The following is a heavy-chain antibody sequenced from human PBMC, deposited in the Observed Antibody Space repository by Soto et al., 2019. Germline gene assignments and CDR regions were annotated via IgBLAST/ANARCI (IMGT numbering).Heavy chain of an antibody. Sequence: QVQLQESGPGLVKPSQTLSLTCTVSGGSISSGGYYWSWIRQHPGKGLAWIGYIYYSGSTYYNPSLKSRVTISVDTSKNQFSLKLSSVTAADTAVYYCARERGDTAMVDYWGQGTLVTVSS. CDR3: ARERGDTAMVDY. CDR1: GGSISSGGYY. D-gene: IGHD5-18*01. J-gene: IGHJ4*02. V-gene: IGHV4-31*03. CDR2: IYYSGST.